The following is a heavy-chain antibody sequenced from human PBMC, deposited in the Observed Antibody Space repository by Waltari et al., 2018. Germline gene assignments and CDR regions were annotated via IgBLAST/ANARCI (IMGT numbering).Heavy chain of an antibody. CDR3: ARGGYHPANFDF. Sequence: QTHLQESGPGLLKPSETLSLTCALSGYSISNNYYWAWIRQSPGKGLECMGAIHHTGTTYYNPSLNSRITMSVDTPNHQFSLKLNSVTAADTAVYYCARGGYHPANFDFWGQGILVTVSS. V-gene: IGHV4-38-2*01. D-gene: IGHD2-15*01. J-gene: IGHJ4*02. CDR2: IHHTGTT. CDR1: GYSISNNYY.